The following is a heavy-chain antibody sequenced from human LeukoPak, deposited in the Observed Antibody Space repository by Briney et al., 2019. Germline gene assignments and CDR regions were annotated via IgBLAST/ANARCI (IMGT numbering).Heavy chain of an antibody. CDR1: SGSISSYY. CDR2: IYTSGST. J-gene: IGHJ6*03. V-gene: IGHV4-4*09. CDR3: ARLDYYYYMDV. Sequence: SETLSLTCTVSSGSISSYYWSWIRQPPGKGLEWIGYIYTSGSTNYNPSLKSRVTISVDTSRNQFSLKLSSVTAADTAVYYCARLDYYYYMDVWGKWTTVTVSS.